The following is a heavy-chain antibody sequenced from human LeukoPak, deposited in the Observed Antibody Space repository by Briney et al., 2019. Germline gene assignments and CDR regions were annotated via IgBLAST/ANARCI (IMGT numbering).Heavy chain of an antibody. CDR3: ASPFLGYCSGGSCPKTYYYYGMDV. Sequence: PSETLSLTCTVSGGSISSSSYYWGWIRQPPGKGLEWIGSIYYSGSTYYNPSLKSRVTISVDTSKNQFSLKLSSVTAADTAVYYCASPFLGYCSGGSCPKTYYYYGMDVWGQGTTVTVS. CDR1: GGSISSSSYY. CDR2: IYYSGST. V-gene: IGHV4-39*01. D-gene: IGHD2-15*01. J-gene: IGHJ6*02.